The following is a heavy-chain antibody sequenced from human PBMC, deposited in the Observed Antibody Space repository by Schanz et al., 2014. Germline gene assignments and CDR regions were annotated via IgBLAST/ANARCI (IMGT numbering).Heavy chain of an antibody. CDR3: ARGVRVRGIIIDY. Sequence: EVHLVESGGGLVQPGGSLRLSCAASGFTFSNYTMYWVRQAPGKGLEWVSSITSTSRYIYYADSLKGRFTISRDNAKNSVYLQMNSLRAEDTAEYYCARGVRVRGIIIDYWGPGTLVTVSS. V-gene: IGHV3-21*01. J-gene: IGHJ4*02. CDR1: GFTFSNYT. D-gene: IGHD3-10*01. CDR2: ITSTSRYI.